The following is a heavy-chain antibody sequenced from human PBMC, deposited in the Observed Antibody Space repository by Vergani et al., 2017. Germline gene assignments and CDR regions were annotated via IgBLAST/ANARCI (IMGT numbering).Heavy chain of an antibody. Sequence: QLQLQESGPGLVKPSETLSLTCTVSGGSISSSSYSWSWIRQPPGKGLEWIGYIYYSGSTNYNPSLKSRVTISVDTSKNQFSLKLSSVTAADTAVYYCARGDAEFDPWGQGTLVTVSS. V-gene: IGHV4-61*01. CDR2: IYYSGST. CDR1: GGSISSSSYS. CDR3: ARGDAEFDP. J-gene: IGHJ5*02.